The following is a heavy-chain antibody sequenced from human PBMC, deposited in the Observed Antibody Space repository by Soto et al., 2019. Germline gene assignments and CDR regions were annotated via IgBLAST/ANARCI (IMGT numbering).Heavy chain of an antibody. Sequence: KPSETLSLTCAAYGGSFSGYYWSWIRQPPGKGLEWIGEINHSGSTNYNPSLKSRVTISVDTSKNQFSLKLSSVTAADTAVYYCARGRSSSWYLGGPRRYYYGMDVWGQGTTVTVSS. J-gene: IGHJ6*02. V-gene: IGHV4-34*01. CDR1: GGSFSGYY. CDR3: ARGRSSSWYLGGPRRYYYGMDV. D-gene: IGHD6-13*01. CDR2: INHSGST.